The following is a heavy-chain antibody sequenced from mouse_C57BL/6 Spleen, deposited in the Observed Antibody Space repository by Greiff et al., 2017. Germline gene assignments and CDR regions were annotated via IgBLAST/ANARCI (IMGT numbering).Heavy chain of an antibody. CDR3: AGGGILQDFDV. CDR2: IDPSDSYT. Sequence: QVQLQQPGAELVMPGASVKLSCKASGYTFTSYWMHWVKQRPGQGLEWIGEIDPSDSYTNYNQKFKGKATLTADKSSSTTYMQLSSLTSEDAAVYYCAGGGILQDFDVWGTGTTVTVSS. J-gene: IGHJ1*03. D-gene: IGHD2-14*01. V-gene: IGHV1-69*01. CDR1: GYTFTSYW.